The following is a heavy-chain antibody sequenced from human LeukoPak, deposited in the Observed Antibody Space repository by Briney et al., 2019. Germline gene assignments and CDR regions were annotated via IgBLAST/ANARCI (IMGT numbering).Heavy chain of an antibody. CDR1: GGSISSGSYY. J-gene: IGHJ5*02. D-gene: IGHD2-21*02. V-gene: IGHV4-61*02. Sequence: SETLSLTCTVSGGSISSGSYYWSWIRQPAGKGLEWIGRIYTSGSTNYNPSLKSRVTLSVDTSKNQFSLKLSSVTAADTAVYYCARERTYCGGDCYGWFDPWGQGTLVTVSS. CDR3: ARERTYCGGDCYGWFDP. CDR2: IYTSGST.